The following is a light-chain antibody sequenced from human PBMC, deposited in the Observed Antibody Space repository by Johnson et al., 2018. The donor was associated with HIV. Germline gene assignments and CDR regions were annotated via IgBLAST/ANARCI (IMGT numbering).Light chain of an antibody. J-gene: IGLJ1*01. Sequence: QSVLTQSPSVSAAPGQKVSISCSGSNSNIGNNYVSWYQKLPGTAPKLLLYDNNKRPSGIPDRFSGSKSGTSATLGITGLQTGDDAEYNCGTGDSSLRACFFGTGTKVTVL. CDR1: NSNIGNNY. V-gene: IGLV1-51*01. CDR3: GTGDSSLRACF. CDR2: DNN.